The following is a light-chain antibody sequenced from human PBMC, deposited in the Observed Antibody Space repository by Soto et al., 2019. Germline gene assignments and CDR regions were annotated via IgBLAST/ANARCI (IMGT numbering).Light chain of an antibody. CDR2: GAS. CDR3: QQYVSSPWA. V-gene: IGKV3-20*01. CDR1: QSVSSNF. Sequence: EIVLTQSPGTMSLFSGERANLSCRASQSVSSNFLAWYQEKPGQAPRLLIYGASSRATGIPDRFSGSGSGTDFTLTISRLEPEDFAVYYCQQYVSSPWACGQGTKVDIK. J-gene: IGKJ1*01.